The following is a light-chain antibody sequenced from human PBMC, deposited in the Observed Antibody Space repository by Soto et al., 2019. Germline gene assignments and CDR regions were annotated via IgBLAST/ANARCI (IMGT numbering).Light chain of an antibody. CDR3: QSCDLRLFYV. J-gene: IGLJ1*01. Sequence: QSVLTQPPSVSGAPGQSVTISCTGSSSNIGAGYEVQWYQQLPRTAPRLLIFGNRNRTSGVPDRFSGSRSGTSASLAITGLQADDEADYYCQSCDLRLFYVFGSGTKLTVL. V-gene: IGLV1-40*01. CDR1: SSNIGAGYE. CDR2: GNR.